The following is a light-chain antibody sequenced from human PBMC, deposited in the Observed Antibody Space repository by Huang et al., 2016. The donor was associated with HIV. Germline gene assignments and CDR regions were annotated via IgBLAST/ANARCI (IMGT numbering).Light chain of an antibody. J-gene: IGKJ1*01. CDR3: QQYYSTPPT. CDR1: QSVLYSANNKNY. V-gene: IGKV4-1*01. CDR2: WES. Sequence: DIVMTQSPDSLAVSLGERATLNCKSSQSVLYSANNKNYVAWYQQKPGQPPKLISYWESTRESGGPDRFSGSGSGTDFTLTISSLQAEDVAVYYCQQYYSTPPTFGQGTKVEIK.